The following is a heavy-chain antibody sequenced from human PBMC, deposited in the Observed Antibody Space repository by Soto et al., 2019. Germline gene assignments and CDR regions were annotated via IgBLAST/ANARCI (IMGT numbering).Heavy chain of an antibody. CDR1: GGSVTNRSYY. J-gene: IGHJ4*02. Sequence: NPSETLSLTCTVSGGSVTNRSYYWGWIRQSPGKGLEWIGSVYYRGRSYSKSSVKSRVTISVDTSKNRFSLSLNSVTASDTAVYFCVSQRTTVPTQAYFDYWGPGALVTVSS. CDR2: VYYRGRS. CDR3: VSQRTTVPTQAYFDY. D-gene: IGHD4-17*01. V-gene: IGHV4-39*01.